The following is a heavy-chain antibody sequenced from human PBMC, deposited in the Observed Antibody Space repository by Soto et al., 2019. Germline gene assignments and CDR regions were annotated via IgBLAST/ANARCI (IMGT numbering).Heavy chain of an antibody. J-gene: IGHJ5*02. Sequence: QVQLVQSGAEVKKPGSSVKVSCKASGGTFSSYTISWVRQAPGQGLEWMGRIIPILGIANYAQKFQGRVTMTADKATSTAYMELSSLRSEDTAVYDCARDRQPYAFWSGYPYSWFDPWGKGTLVTVSS. CDR1: GGTFSSYT. V-gene: IGHV1-69*08. CDR2: IIPILGIA. D-gene: IGHD3-3*01. CDR3: ARDRQPYAFWSGYPYSWFDP.